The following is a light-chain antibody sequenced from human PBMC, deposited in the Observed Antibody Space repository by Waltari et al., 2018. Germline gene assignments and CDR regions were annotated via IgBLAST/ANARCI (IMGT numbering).Light chain of an antibody. V-gene: IGKV3-11*01. CDR1: QSVRSY. J-gene: IGKJ4*01. CDR2: DAS. CDR3: QQYNTWPT. Sequence: EIVLTQSPATLSLSPGERATLSCRASQSVRSYLAWYQQKPGQAPRLLIYDASNRATGIPARFSGSGSGTDFTLTISSLQSEDFAVYFCQQYNTWPTFGGGTKVEIK.